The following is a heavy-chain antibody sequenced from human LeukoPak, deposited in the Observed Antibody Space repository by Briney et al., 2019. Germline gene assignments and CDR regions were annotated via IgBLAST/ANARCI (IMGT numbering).Heavy chain of an antibody. D-gene: IGHD6-25*01. Sequence: SETLSLTCTVSGGSISSYYWSWIRQPPGKGLEGIGYIYTSGSTNYNPSLKSRVTISVDTSKNQFSLKLSSVTAADTAVYYCARYGPYQRVDYWGQGTLVTVSS. J-gene: IGHJ4*02. CDR3: ARYGPYQRVDY. V-gene: IGHV4-4*09. CDR2: IYTSGST. CDR1: GGSISSYY.